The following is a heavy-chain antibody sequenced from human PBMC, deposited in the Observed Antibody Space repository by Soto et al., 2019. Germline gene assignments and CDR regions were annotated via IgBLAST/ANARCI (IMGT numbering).Heavy chain of an antibody. Sequence: GASVKVSCKASGGTFSSYTISWVRQAPGQGLEWMGRIIPILGIANYAQKFQGRVTITADKSTSTAYMELSSLRSEDTAVYYCARDPHLHCSGGSCQVDYWGQGTLVTVSS. CDR2: IIPILGIA. CDR3: ARDPHLHCSGGSCQVDY. D-gene: IGHD2-15*01. J-gene: IGHJ4*02. V-gene: IGHV1-69*04. CDR1: GGTFSSYT.